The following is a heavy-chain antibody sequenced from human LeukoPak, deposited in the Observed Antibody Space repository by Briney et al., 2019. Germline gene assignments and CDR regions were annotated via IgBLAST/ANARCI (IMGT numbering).Heavy chain of an antibody. Sequence: PGGSLRLSCAASGFTFSSYGVNWVRQAPGKGLEWVSFIGKNTSTIYYADSVKGRFTISRDNAKNSLYLQMNSLRAEDTAVYYCAKGGGGSGSYFDYWGQGTLVTVSS. D-gene: IGHD1-26*01. J-gene: IGHJ4*02. CDR3: AKGGGGSGSYFDY. CDR1: GFTFSSYG. V-gene: IGHV3-48*04. CDR2: IGKNTSTI.